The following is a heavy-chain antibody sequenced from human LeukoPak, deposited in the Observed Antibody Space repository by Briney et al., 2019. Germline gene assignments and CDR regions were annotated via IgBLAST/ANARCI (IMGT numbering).Heavy chain of an antibody. CDR2: IYTSGST. J-gene: IGHJ4*02. V-gene: IGHV4-4*07. Sequence: SETLPLTCTVSGDSIRSYYWSWIRQPAGKGLEWIGRIYTSGSTSYNPSLKSRVTMSIDTSKNQFPLKLNSVTAADTAVYYCARVWSGSYDYWGQGTLVTVSS. CDR1: GDSIRSYY. CDR3: ARVWSGSYDY. D-gene: IGHD1-26*01.